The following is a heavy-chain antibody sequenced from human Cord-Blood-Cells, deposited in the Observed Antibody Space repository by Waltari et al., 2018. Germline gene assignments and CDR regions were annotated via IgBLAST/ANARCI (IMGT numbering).Heavy chain of an antibody. CDR1: GGSISSSSYY. Sequence: QLQLQESGPGLVKPSETLSLTCTVSGGSISSSSYYWGWIRQPPGKGLEWIGGIYYSGGTYHTPSLKSRVTIAVDTSKNQFALKLSSVTAADTAVYYCARISGSGWYFDYWGQGTLVTVSS. J-gene: IGHJ4*02. D-gene: IGHD6-19*01. CDR2: IYYSGGT. CDR3: ARISGSGWYFDY. V-gene: IGHV4-39*01.